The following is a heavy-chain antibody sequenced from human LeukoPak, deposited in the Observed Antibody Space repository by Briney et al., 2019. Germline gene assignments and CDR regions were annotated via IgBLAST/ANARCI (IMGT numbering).Heavy chain of an antibody. CDR1: GFTFSRHG. Sequence: GGSLRLSCAASGFTFSRHGMNWVRQAPGKGLEWVSGISGSGDTTYYADSVKGRFTISRDNSKNTLYLQMNSLRTEDTAVYYCVKLYGDSNYWGQGTLVTVSS. CDR3: VKLYGDSNY. D-gene: IGHD4-17*01. J-gene: IGHJ4*02. V-gene: IGHV3-23*01. CDR2: ISGSGDTT.